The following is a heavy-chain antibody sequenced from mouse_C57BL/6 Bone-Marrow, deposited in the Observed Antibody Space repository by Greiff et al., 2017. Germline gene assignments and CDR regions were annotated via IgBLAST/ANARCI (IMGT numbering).Heavy chain of an antibody. J-gene: IGHJ2*01. V-gene: IGHV1-59*01. CDR1: GYTFTSYW. CDR2: IDPSDSYT. D-gene: IGHD4-1*01. Sequence: QVQLQQPGAELVRPGTSVKLSCKASGYTFTSYWMHWVKQRPGQGLEWIGVIDPSDSYTNYNQKFKGKATLTVDTSSITAYMQLSSLTSEDSSVYDCARVGSYYFDYWGQGTTLTVSS. CDR3: ARVGSYYFDY.